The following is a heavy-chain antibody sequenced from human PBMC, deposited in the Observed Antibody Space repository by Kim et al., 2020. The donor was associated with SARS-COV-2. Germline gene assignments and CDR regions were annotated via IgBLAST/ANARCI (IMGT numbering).Heavy chain of an antibody. V-gene: IGHV4-59*01. CDR2: IYYSGST. Sequence: SETLSLTCTVSGGSISSYYWSWIRQPPGKGLEWIGYIYYSGSTNYNPSLKSRVTISVDTSKNQFSLKLSSVTAADTAVYYCARGGDDMNYYYYYGMDVWG. CDR1: GGSISSYY. CDR3: ARGGDDMNYYYYYGMDV. J-gene: IGHJ6*01. D-gene: IGHD3-9*01.